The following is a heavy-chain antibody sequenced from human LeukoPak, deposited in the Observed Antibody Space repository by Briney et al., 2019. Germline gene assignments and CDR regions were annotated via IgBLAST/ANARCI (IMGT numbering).Heavy chain of an antibody. CDR3: AKDAVSSGGRSYHAFDI. D-gene: IGHD2-15*01. CDR2: ISGSGGST. J-gene: IGHJ3*02. CDR1: GFTFSSYA. Sequence: PGGSLRLSCAASGFTFSSYAMSWVRQAPGKGLEWVSAISGSGGSTYYADSVKGRFTISRDNSKNTVYLQMNSLRAEDTAVYYCAKDAVSSGGRSYHAFDIWGQGTMVTVSS. V-gene: IGHV3-23*01.